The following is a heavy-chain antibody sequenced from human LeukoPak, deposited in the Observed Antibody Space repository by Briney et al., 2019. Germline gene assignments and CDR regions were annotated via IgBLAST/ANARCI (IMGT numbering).Heavy chain of an antibody. D-gene: IGHD1-26*01. J-gene: IGHJ6*03. CDR2: IYYSEST. CDR3: ARLSVIVGAALEYYYYYMDV. V-gene: IGHV4-39*07. CDR1: GDSISSGTYY. Sequence: PSETLSLICTVSGDSISSGTYYWAWIRQPPGKGLEWFGSIYYSESTYYNPSLKSRVTISVDTPKNQFSLKLSSVTAADTAVYYCARLSVIVGAALEYYYYYMDVWGQGTTVTVSS.